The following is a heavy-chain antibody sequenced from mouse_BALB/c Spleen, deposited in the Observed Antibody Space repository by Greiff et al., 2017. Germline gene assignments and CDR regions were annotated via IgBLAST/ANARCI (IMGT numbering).Heavy chain of an antibody. CDR3: ARSFLRLRYFDV. Sequence: QVQLKQSGAELARPGASVKLSCKASGYTFTSYWMQWVKQRPGQGLEWIGAIYPGDGDTRYTQKFKGKATLTADKSSSTAYMQLSSLASEDSAVYFCARSFLRLRYFDVWGAGTTVTVSS. CDR1: GYTFTSYW. V-gene: IGHV1-87*01. J-gene: IGHJ1*01. D-gene: IGHD1-2*01. CDR2: IYPGDGDT.